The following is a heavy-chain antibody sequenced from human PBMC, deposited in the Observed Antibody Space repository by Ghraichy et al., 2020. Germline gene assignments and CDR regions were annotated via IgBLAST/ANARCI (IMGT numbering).Heavy chain of an antibody. D-gene: IGHD6-19*01. CDR1: GGSFSGYY. Sequence: SETLSLTCAVYGGSFSGYYWSWIRQPPGKGLEWIGEINHSGSTNYNPSLKSGVTISVDTSKNHFSLKLSSVTAAATAVYYFARLYSSGCFRDYWGQGTLVTVTS. V-gene: IGHV4-34*01. CDR3: ARLYSSGCFRDY. CDR2: INHSGST. J-gene: IGHJ4*02.